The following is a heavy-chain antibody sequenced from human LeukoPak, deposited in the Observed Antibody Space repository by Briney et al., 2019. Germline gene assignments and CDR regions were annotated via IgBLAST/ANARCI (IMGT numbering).Heavy chain of an antibody. V-gene: IGHV4-39*07. J-gene: IGHJ5*02. D-gene: IGHD6-19*01. Sequence: PSETLSLTCTVSGGSISSSSYYWGWIRQPPGKGLEWIGSIYYSGSTYYSPSLKSRVTISVYTSKNQFSLKLSSVTAADTAVYYCARGSKGVAGTGRRWFDPWGQGTLVTVSS. CDR3: ARGSKGVAGTGRRWFDP. CDR1: GGSISSSSYY. CDR2: IYYSGST.